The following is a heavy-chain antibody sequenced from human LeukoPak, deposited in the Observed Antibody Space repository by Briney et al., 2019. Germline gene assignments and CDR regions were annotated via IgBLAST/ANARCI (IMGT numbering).Heavy chain of an antibody. V-gene: IGHV3-30*04. J-gene: IGHJ4*02. CDR2: ISYDGSNK. D-gene: IGHD3-9*01. Sequence: GRSLRLSCAASGFTFSGYAMHWVRQAPGKGLEWVAVISYDGSNKYYADSVKGRFTISRDNSKHTRYLQMNSLRAEDTAVYYCARAYYDILTGSLSNWGQGTLVTVSS. CDR1: GFTFSGYA. CDR3: ARAYYDILTGSLSN.